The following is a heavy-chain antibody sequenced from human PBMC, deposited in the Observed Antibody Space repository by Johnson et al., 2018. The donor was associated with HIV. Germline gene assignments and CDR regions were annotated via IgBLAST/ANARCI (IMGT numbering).Heavy chain of an antibody. CDR1: GFTVSSNY. V-gene: IGHV3-66*01. CDR3: AKGADYADYEGAFDI. CDR2: IYSGGNT. D-gene: IGHD4-17*01. Sequence: VQLVESGGGVVRPGGSLRLSCAASGFTVSSNYMNWVRQAPGQGLEWVSVIYSGGNTYYADSVQGRFTISRDNSKNTLYLQMNSLRVDDTAVYYCAKGADYADYEGAFDIWGQGTMVTVSS. J-gene: IGHJ3*02.